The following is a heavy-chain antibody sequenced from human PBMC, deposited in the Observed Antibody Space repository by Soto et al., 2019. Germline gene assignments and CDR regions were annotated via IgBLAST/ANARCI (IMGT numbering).Heavy chain of an antibody. CDR2: MNPNSGNT. D-gene: IGHD1-1*01. Sequence: ASVKVSCKASGYTFTSYDINWVRQATGQELEWMGWMNPNSGNTGYAQKFQGRVTMTRNTSISTAYMELSSLRSEDTAVYYCAREPTPAFNYYYYGMDVWGQGTTVTVSS. CDR3: AREPTPAFNYYYYGMDV. CDR1: GYTFTSYD. V-gene: IGHV1-8*01. J-gene: IGHJ6*02.